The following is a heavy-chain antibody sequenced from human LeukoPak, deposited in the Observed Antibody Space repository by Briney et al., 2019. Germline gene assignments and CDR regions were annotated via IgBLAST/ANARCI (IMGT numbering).Heavy chain of an antibody. CDR2: INPNSGGT. J-gene: IGHJ6*02. V-gene: IGHV1-2*02. Sequence: EASVKVSCKASGYTFTGYYMHWVRQAPGQGLEWMGWINPNSGGTNYAQKFQGRVTMTRDTSISTAYMELSRLRSDDTAVYYCARKMSSSYYYGMDVWGRGTTVTVSS. CDR1: GYTFTGYY. CDR3: ARKMSSSYYYGMDV. D-gene: IGHD6-6*01.